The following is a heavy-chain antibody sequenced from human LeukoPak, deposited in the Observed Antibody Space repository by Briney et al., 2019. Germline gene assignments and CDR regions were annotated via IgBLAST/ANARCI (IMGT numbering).Heavy chain of an antibody. Sequence: GESLKISCKGSGYSFATKWIGWVRQVPGKGLEWMGIIYPGDSDTRYSPSFQGQVTISADKSTSTAYLQWSSLKASDTAMYYCARRVSSGSFDYWGQGTLVTVSS. CDR2: IYPGDSDT. CDR3: ARRVSSGSFDY. CDR1: GYSFATKW. J-gene: IGHJ4*02. V-gene: IGHV5-51*01. D-gene: IGHD3-22*01.